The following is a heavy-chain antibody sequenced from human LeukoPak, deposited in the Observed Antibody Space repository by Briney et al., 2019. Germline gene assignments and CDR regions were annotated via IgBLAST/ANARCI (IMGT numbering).Heavy chain of an antibody. D-gene: IGHD1-26*01. J-gene: IGHJ4*02. CDR1: GYSFINND. CDR3: VRDLRGSDDF. Sequence: ASVKVSCKASGYSFINNDINWVRQAPGQGLEWMAWMNPKSGSTGSAQHFQGRVTLTQNIAISTAYLEVRNLKSEDTAVYYCVRDLRGSDDFWGQGTLVIVTS. V-gene: IGHV1-8*01. CDR2: MNPKSGST.